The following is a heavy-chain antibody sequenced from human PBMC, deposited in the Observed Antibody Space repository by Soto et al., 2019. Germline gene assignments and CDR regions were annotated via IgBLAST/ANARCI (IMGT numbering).Heavy chain of an antibody. J-gene: IGHJ6*02. V-gene: IGHV3-66*01. D-gene: IGHD1-7*01. CDR3: ARSRTGTTYGGMDV. CDR1: GFAVSSNY. CDR2: IHSGGDT. Sequence: GGSLRLSCAASGFAVSSNYMTWVRQAPGKGLEWVSVIHSGGDTHYADSVRGRFTISRDNSKNTLYLQMNSLRAEDTAVYYCARSRTGTTYGGMDVWGQGTTFTVSS.